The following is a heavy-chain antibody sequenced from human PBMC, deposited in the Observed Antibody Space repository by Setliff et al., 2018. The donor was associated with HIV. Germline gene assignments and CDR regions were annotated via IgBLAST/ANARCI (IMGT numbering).Heavy chain of an antibody. CDR1: GFSLSSPRMG. V-gene: IGHV2-26*01. CDR2: IFSNDEK. J-gene: IGHJ4*02. Sequence: SGPTLVNPTETLTLTCTVSGFSLSSPRMGVSWIRQPPGKALEWLAHIFSNDEKSYTTSLKSRLTISKDTSKSRVVLTMTNMDPVDTATYYCARRAREYYFDYWGQGTLVTVTS. CDR3: ARRAREYYFDY. D-gene: IGHD3-10*01.